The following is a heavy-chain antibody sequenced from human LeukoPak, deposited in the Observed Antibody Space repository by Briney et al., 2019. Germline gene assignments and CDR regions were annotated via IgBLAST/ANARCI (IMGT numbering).Heavy chain of an antibody. CDR3: ARDRGELNYFDY. D-gene: IGHD1-26*01. CDR2: VSSSSSYI. V-gene: IGHV3-21*01. Sequence: GGSLRLSCAASGFTFSSYSMNWVRQAPGKGLEWVSSVSSSSSYIYYADSVKGRFTISRDNAKNSLYLQMNSLRAEDTAVYSCARDRGELNYFDYWGQGTLVTVSS. CDR1: GFTFSSYS. J-gene: IGHJ4*02.